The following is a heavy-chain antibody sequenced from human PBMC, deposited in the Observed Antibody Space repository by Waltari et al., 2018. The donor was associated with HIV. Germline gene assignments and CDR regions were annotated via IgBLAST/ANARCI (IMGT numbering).Heavy chain of an antibody. V-gene: IGHV4-30-2*06. CDR3: ARDRFCNGNGCSPSDAFDV. J-gene: IGHJ3*01. D-gene: IGHD2-15*01. Sequence: QLRLQESGSGLLKPSQTLSLTCNVSGGSVGSSGFSWSWIRQSPGKGLEWIGFIYYTGSTYDNPSLKSRVNISLDRSKNQFSLRLSYVSAADTAVYYCARDRFCNGNGCSPSDAFDVWGQGRMVTVSS. CDR2: IYYTGST. CDR1: GGSVGSSGFS.